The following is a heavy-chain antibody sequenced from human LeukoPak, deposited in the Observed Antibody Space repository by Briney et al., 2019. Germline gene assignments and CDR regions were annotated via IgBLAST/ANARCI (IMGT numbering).Heavy chain of an antibody. J-gene: IGHJ3*02. Sequence: PSETLSLTCTVSGCSISSYYWSWIRQPAGKGLEWIGRIYTSGSTNYNPSLKSRVTMSVDTSKNQFSLKLSSVTAADTAVYYCARATPDIVVVVSSHHDAFDIWGQGTMVTVSS. D-gene: IGHD2-15*01. CDR1: GCSISSYY. CDR2: IYTSGST. V-gene: IGHV4-4*07. CDR3: ARATPDIVVVVSSHHDAFDI.